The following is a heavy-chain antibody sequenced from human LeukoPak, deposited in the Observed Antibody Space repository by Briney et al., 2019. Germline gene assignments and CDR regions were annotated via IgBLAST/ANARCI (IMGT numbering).Heavy chain of an antibody. CDR3: AREVLLWFGELSGFDY. J-gene: IGHJ4*02. CDR1: GYTFTSYG. Sequence: VSVKVSCKASGYTFTSYGISWVRQAPGQRLEWMGWISAYNGNTNYAQKLQGRVTITTDTSTSTAYMELRSLRSDDTAVYYCAREVLLWFGELSGFDYWGQGTLVTVSS. V-gene: IGHV1-18*01. D-gene: IGHD3-10*01. CDR2: ISAYNGNT.